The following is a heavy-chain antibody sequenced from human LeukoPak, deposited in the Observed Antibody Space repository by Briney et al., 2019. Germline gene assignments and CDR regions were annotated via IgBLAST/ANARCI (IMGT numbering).Heavy chain of an antibody. J-gene: IGHJ5*02. D-gene: IGHD2-2*01. CDR2: IIPILGIA. Sequence: SSVKVSCKASGGTFSSYTISWVRQAPGQGLEWMGRIIPILGIANYAQKLQGRVTITADKSTSTAYMELSSLRSEDTAVYYCASLERYCSSTSCSKGKNWFDPWGQGTLVTVSS. CDR3: ASLERYCSSTSCSKGKNWFDP. CDR1: GGTFSSYT. V-gene: IGHV1-69*02.